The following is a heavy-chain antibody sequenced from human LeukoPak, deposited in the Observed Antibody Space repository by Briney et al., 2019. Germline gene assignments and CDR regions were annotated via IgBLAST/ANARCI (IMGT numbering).Heavy chain of an antibody. CDR3: AKDPLRDFWSGRRVYYYMDV. CDR2: IRYDGSNK. J-gene: IGHJ6*03. V-gene: IGHV3-30*02. D-gene: IGHD3-3*01. CDR1: GFTFSSYG. Sequence: GGSLRLSCAASGFTFSSYGMHWVRQAPGKGLEWVAFIRYDGSNKYYADSVKGRFTISRDNSKNTLYLQMNNLRAEDTALYYCAKDPLRDFWSGRRVYYYMDVWGKGTTVTVSS.